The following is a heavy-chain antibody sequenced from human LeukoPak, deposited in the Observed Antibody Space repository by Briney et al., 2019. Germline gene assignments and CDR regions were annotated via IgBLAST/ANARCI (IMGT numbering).Heavy chain of an antibody. CDR1: GVTFSSVA. Sequence: GGSLRLSCAASGVTFSSVAMSWVRRAPRKGLGWVSAISGSGASTYYADSVKGRFTISRDNSKNTLYLQMNSLRAEDTAVYYCAKGRGSPYYFEYWGQGTLVTVSS. CDR2: ISGSGAST. CDR3: AKGRGSPYYFEY. V-gene: IGHV3-23*01. J-gene: IGHJ4*02. D-gene: IGHD1-26*01.